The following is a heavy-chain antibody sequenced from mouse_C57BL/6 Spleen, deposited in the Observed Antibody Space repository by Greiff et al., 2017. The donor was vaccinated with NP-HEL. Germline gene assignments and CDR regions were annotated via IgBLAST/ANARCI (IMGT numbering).Heavy chain of an antibody. D-gene: IGHD2-5*01. Sequence: QVQLQQPGAELVKPGASVKMSCKASGYTFTSYWITWVKQRPGQGLEWIGDIYPGSGSTNYNEKFKSKATLTVDTSSSTAYMQLSSLTSEDSAVYYCASRGSNYEGAMDYWGQGTSVTVSS. CDR1: GYTFTSYW. J-gene: IGHJ4*01. V-gene: IGHV1-55*01. CDR3: ASRGSNYEGAMDY. CDR2: IYPGSGST.